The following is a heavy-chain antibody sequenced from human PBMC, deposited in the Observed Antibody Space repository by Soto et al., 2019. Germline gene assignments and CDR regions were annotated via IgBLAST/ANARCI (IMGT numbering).Heavy chain of an antibody. V-gene: IGHV4-31*03. D-gene: IGHD3-3*01. CDR3: ASTHPIFGVVNGMDV. Sequence: SETLSLTCTVSGGSISSGGYYWSWIRQHPGKGLGWIGYIYYSGSTYYNPSLKSRVTISVDTSKNQFSLKLSSGTAADTAVYYCASTHPIFGVVNGMDVWGQGTTVTISS. CDR2: IYYSGST. J-gene: IGHJ6*01. CDR1: GGSISSGGYY.